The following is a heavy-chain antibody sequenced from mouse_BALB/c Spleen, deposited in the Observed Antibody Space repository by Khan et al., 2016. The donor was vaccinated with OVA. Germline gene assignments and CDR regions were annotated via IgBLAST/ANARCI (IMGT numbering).Heavy chain of an antibody. J-gene: IGHJ3*01. V-gene: IGHV5-6*01. CDR1: GFTFSTYG. CDR2: ISSGGSYT. CDR3: ARLAYYYHSEGFAY. Sequence: EVQLQESGGDLVKPGGSLKLSCAASGFTFSTYGMSWVRQTPDKRLEWVATISSGGSYTYYIDSVKGRFTISRDNAKNTLYLQMSSLKSEDTAMYYCARLAYYYHSEGFAYWGQGTLVTVSA. D-gene: IGHD1-1*01.